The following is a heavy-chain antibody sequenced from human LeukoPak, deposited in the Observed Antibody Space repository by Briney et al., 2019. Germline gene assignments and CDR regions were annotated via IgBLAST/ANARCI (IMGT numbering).Heavy chain of an antibody. V-gene: IGHV5-10-1*01. D-gene: IGHD6-13*01. CDR1: GNSFTSHW. CDR2: IAPSDSYT. Sequence: GESLRISCKGSGNSFTSHWISWVRQMPGKGLEWVGRIAPSDSYTNYSPSFQGHVTISADKSINTAYLQWSSLKASDTAMYYCARHLRAYSSSWYFDYWGQGTLVTVSS. CDR3: ARHLRAYSSSWYFDY. J-gene: IGHJ4*02.